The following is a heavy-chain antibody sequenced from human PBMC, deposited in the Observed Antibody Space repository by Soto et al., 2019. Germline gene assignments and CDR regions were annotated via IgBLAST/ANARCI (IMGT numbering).Heavy chain of an antibody. CDR2: IYYSGST. CDR3: ARRVDFWSGYPKRGTYFDY. V-gene: IGHV4-39*01. CDR1: GGSISSSSYY. Sequence: SETLSLTCTVSGGSISSSSYYWGWIRQPPGKGLEWIGSIYYSGSTYYNPSLKSRVTISVDTSKNQFSLKLSSVTAADTAVYYCARRVDFWSGYPKRGTYFDYWGQGTLVTVSS. D-gene: IGHD3-3*01. J-gene: IGHJ4*02.